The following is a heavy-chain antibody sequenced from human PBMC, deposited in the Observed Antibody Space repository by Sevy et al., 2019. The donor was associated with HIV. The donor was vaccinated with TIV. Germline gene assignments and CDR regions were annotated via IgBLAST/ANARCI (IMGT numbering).Heavy chain of an antibody. D-gene: IGHD3-16*01. Sequence: GGSLRLSCETSGFIFTDYWMSWVRQIPGKGLEWVATIKQDQSEKYYVDSVKGRFAISRDSAKKSVSLQMNGLRAEDTALYFCAREVGGFNWGPYYFDSWGQGTLVTVSS. CDR3: AREVGGFNWGPYYFDS. CDR1: GFIFTDYW. J-gene: IGHJ4*02. V-gene: IGHV3-7*01. CDR2: IKQDQSEK.